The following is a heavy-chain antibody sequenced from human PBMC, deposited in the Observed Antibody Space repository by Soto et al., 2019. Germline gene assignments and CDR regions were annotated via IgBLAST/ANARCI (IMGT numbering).Heavy chain of an antibody. CDR1: GVPITSHA. CDR3: AKDSGYQLPDNYFYYGLDV. D-gene: IGHD2-2*01. CDR2: ISYDEIDK. Sequence: GGSLNLCCGASGVPITSHAMHWVRLTPGKGLEKVAAISYDEIDKKYASSVKGRFTVSRDNVKNTLSLQMNSLRPEDTAVYYCAKDSGYQLPDNYFYYGLDVWGQGNTVTVSS. V-gene: IGHV3-30*18. J-gene: IGHJ6*02.